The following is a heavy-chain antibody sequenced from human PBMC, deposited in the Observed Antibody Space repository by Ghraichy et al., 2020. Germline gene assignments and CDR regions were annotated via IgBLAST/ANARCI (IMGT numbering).Heavy chain of an antibody. J-gene: IGHJ6*02. V-gene: IGHV4-59*08. Sequence: QTLSLTCTVSGGSISSYYWSWIRQPPGKGLEWIGYIYYSGSTNYNPSLKSRVTMSVDTSKNQFSLKLSSVTAADTAVYYCARHQIAVAGERFYYYYGMDVWGQGTTVTVSS. CDR2: IYYSGST. D-gene: IGHD6-19*01. CDR1: GGSISSYY. CDR3: ARHQIAVAGERFYYYYGMDV.